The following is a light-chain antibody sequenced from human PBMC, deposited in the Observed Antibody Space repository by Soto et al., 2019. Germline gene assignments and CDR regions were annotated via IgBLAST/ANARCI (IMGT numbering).Light chain of an antibody. Sequence: QSVLTQPASVSGSPGQSITISCTGTSNDVFCFFFVSWYQQHPGNAPYLMFYVVSNRPSWVSIRFSGSKSGNTASLTIFGFQAEDEADYYCSSYTSSSTLDVFGTGTKVTVL. V-gene: IGLV2-14*03. CDR3: SSYTSSSTLDV. CDR1: SNDVFCFFF. CDR2: VVS. J-gene: IGLJ1*01.